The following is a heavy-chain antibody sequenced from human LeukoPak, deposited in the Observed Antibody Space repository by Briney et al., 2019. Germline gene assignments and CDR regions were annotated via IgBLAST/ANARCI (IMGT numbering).Heavy chain of an antibody. CDR2: ISGSGGST. V-gene: IGHV3-23*01. Sequence: PGGSLRLSCAASGFTFSSYAMSWVRQAPGKGLEWVSAISGSGGSTYYADSVEGRFTISRDNSKNTLYLQMNSLRAEDTAVYYCAKAVSYYYDSSGYYFDYWGQGTLVTVSS. J-gene: IGHJ4*02. CDR3: AKAVSYYYDSSGYYFDY. CDR1: GFTFSSYA. D-gene: IGHD3-22*01.